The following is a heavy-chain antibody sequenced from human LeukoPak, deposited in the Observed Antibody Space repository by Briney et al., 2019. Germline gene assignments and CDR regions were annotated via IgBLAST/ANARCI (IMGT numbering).Heavy chain of an antibody. V-gene: IGHV3-23*01. Sequence: GGSLRLSCNASGFSFSTYTMTWVRQAPGKGLEWVSTICGTGGGTYYADSVKGRFSISRDNSKNTLYLQMNSLRAEDTAVYYCAKVYGSSGWYGNPRKYYFDYWGQGTLVTVSS. CDR1: GFSFSTYT. CDR2: ICGTGGGT. J-gene: IGHJ4*02. CDR3: AKVYGSSGWYGNPRKYYFDY. D-gene: IGHD6-19*01.